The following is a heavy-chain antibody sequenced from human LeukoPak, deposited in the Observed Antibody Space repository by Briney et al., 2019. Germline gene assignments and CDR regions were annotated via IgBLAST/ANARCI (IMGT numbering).Heavy chain of an antibody. Sequence: GGTLRLSCAASGLTFSTYGMSWVRQAPGKGLEWVSYISSSSGTKYYAASVKGRFSISRDNAKNLLYLQMSSLRAEDTAVYYCARALNSGWYDEYFQHWGQGTLVTVSS. V-gene: IGHV3-48*04. CDR2: ISSSSGTK. CDR3: ARALNSGWYDEYFQH. D-gene: IGHD6-19*01. J-gene: IGHJ1*01. CDR1: GLTFSTYG.